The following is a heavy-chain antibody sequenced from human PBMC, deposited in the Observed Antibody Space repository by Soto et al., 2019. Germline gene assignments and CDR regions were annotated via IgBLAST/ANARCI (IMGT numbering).Heavy chain of an antibody. Sequence: EVQLVESGGGLVQPGGSLRLSCAASGFTFSSYEMNWVRQAPGKGLEWVSYISSSGSTIYYADSVKGRFTISRDNAKHSLSLQMNSLRAEDTAVYYCARVWYSYGLDSWGQGTLVTVSS. CDR2: ISSSGSTI. D-gene: IGHD5-18*01. CDR3: ARVWYSYGLDS. J-gene: IGHJ4*02. V-gene: IGHV3-48*03. CDR1: GFTFSSYE.